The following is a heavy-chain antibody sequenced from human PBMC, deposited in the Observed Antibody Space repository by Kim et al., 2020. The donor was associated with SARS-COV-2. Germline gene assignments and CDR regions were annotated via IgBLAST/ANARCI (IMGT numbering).Heavy chain of an antibody. V-gene: IGHV4-4*02. D-gene: IGHD4-17*01. CDR1: GTSIGSSAW. CDR3: ARDLVTTPTRGMDY. Sequence: SETLSLICAVSGTSIGSSAWWSWVRQSPDKGLEWLGEIYHTGSTFYNPSVQSRVTISMDRSKSPFSLQLRTVTDADTGIYYCARDLVTTPTRGMDYWGQG. CDR2: IYHTGST. J-gene: IGHJ4*02.